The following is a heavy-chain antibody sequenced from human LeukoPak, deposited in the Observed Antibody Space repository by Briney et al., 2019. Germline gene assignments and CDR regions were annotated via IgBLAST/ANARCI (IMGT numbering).Heavy chain of an antibody. Sequence: GGSLRLSCAASGWMHWVRQAPGKGLVWVSGINHDGTGTYYADSVKGRSTISRDNAKNSLYLQMTSLRAEDTALYYCARQNGGAEYGDYGHWGQGILVTVSS. J-gene: IGHJ4*02. D-gene: IGHD4-17*01. CDR3: ARQNGGAEYGDYGH. V-gene: IGHV3-74*01. CDR2: INHDGTGT. CDR1: GW.